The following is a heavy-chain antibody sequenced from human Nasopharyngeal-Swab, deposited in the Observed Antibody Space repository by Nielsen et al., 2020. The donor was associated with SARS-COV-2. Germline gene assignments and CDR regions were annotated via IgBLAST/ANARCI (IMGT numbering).Heavy chain of an antibody. CDR1: GYTLTELS. CDR3: ATERGNRGAVAGSIPYYYYGMDV. Sequence: ASVKVSCKVSGYTLTELSMHWVRQAPGKGLEWMGGFDPEDGETIYAQKFQGRVTMTEDTSTDTAYMELSSLRSEETAVYYCATERGNRGAVAGSIPYYYYGMDVWGQGTTVTVSS. J-gene: IGHJ6*02. V-gene: IGHV1-24*01. CDR2: FDPEDGET. D-gene: IGHD6-19*01.